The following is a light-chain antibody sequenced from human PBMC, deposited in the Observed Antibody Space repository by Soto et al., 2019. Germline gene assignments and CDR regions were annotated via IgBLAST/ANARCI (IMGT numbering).Light chain of an antibody. V-gene: IGKV3-20*01. Sequence: IVRTQSPGTLSLSPGARATLSGRASQSVSSRLAWYQQKPGQAPRLLISGASSRATGIPDRFSGSGSGTDFTLTISRLEAEDFAVYYCQQYGSSPRTFGQGTKVDIK. J-gene: IGKJ1*01. CDR3: QQYGSSPRT. CDR2: GAS. CDR1: QSVSSR.